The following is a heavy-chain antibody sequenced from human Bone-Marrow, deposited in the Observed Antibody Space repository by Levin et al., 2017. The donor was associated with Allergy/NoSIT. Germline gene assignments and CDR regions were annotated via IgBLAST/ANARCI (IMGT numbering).Heavy chain of an antibody. Sequence: LSLPCAASGFTFRSYGMHWVRQAPGKGLEWVAVISYDGSNKYYADSVKGRFTISRDNSKNTLYLQMNSLRAEDTAVYYCAKDITGTWYYGMDVWGQGTTVTVSS. J-gene: IGHJ6*02. V-gene: IGHV3-30*18. CDR3: AKDITGTWYYGMDV. D-gene: IGHD1-20*01. CDR2: ISYDGSNK. CDR1: GFTFRSYG.